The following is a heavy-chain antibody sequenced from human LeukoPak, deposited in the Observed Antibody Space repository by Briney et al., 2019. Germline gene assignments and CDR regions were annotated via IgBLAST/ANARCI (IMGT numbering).Heavy chain of an antibody. Sequence: AGSLRLSCAASGFTFSSYGMHWVRQAPGKGLEWVAVIWYDGSNKYYADSVRGRFTISRDNSKNTLYLQMNSLRAEDTAVYYCAREPAVGYCSGGSCYPYYYYGMDVWGQGTTVTVSS. CDR1: GFTFSSYG. J-gene: IGHJ6*02. CDR2: IWYDGSNK. D-gene: IGHD2-15*01. CDR3: AREPAVGYCSGGSCYPYYYYGMDV. V-gene: IGHV3-33*01.